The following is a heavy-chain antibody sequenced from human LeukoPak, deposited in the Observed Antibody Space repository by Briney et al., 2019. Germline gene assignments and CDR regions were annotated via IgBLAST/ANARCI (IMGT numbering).Heavy chain of an antibody. Sequence: KPSETLSLTCAVYGGSFSGYYWSWIRQPPGKGLEWIGSIYYSGSTNYNPSLKSRVTISVDTSKNQFSLKLSSVTAADTAVYYCARRRIMITFGGVIVPYYFDYWGQGTLVTVSS. J-gene: IGHJ4*02. D-gene: IGHD3-16*02. V-gene: IGHV4-34*01. CDR3: ARRRIMITFGGVIVPYYFDY. CDR2: IYYSGST. CDR1: GGSFSGYY.